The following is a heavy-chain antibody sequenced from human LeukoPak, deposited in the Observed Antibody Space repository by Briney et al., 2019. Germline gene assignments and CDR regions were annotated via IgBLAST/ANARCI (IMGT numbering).Heavy chain of an antibody. CDR1: GGSFSGYY. Sequence: PSETLSLTCAVYGGSFSGYYWSWIRQPPGKGLEWIGEINHSGSTNYNPSLKSRVTISVDTFKNQFSLKLSSVTAADTAVYYCARVGYYYYYMDVWGKGTTVTVSS. CDR2: INHSGST. V-gene: IGHV4-34*01. CDR3: ARVGYYYYYMDV. J-gene: IGHJ6*03.